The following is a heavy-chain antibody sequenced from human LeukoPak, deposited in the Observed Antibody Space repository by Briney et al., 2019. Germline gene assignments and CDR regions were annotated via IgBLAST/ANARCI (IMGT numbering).Heavy chain of an antibody. CDR1: GFTFSTYS. Sequence: PGGSLRLSCAASGFTFSTYSMNWVRQAPGKGLEWVSSISSNSNYIYYADSVKGRFTTSRDNAKNSLYLQMNSLRAEDTAMYYCARDPTVTTSFFDYWGQGTLVTVSS. J-gene: IGHJ4*02. D-gene: IGHD4-17*01. CDR2: ISSNSNYI. CDR3: ARDPTVTTSFFDY. V-gene: IGHV3-21*01.